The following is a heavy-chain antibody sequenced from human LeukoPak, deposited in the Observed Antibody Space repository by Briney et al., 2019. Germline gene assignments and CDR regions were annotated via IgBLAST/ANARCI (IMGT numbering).Heavy chain of an antibody. CDR1: GFTFSSYW. Sequence: PGGSLRLSCAASGFTFSSYWMSWVRQAPGKRLEWVANIKQDGSEKYYVDSVKGRFTISRDNAKNSLYLQMNSLRAEDTAVYYCASTFCSSTSCYTGPFDYWGQGTLVTVSS. CDR3: ASTFCSSTSCYTGPFDY. CDR2: IKQDGSEK. J-gene: IGHJ4*02. V-gene: IGHV3-7*01. D-gene: IGHD2-2*02.